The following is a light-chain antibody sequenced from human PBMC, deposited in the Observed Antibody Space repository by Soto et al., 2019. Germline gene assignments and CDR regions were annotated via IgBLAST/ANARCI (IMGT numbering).Light chain of an antibody. CDR2: DAS. V-gene: IGKV1-39*01. CDR3: QQSYSSPPT. Sequence: GDRVTITCRASQSISSWLAWYQQKPGKAPKLLIYDASSLESGVPSRFSGGRSGPDFTLTISSLQPEDFATYYCQQSYSSPPTFGQGTKVDIK. CDR1: QSISSW. J-gene: IGKJ1*01.